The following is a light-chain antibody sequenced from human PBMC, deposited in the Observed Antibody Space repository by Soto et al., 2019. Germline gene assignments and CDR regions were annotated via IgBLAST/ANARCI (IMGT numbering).Light chain of an antibody. V-gene: IGKV1-9*01. CDR2: AAS. Sequence: DIQLTQSPSFLSASLGDRVTITCRASQDISHYLAWYQQKPGKVPKLQIYAASTLQSGVPSRFSGSGSGTDFTLTITSLQPEDFATYYCQQLDDYPRTFGQGTRLDI. CDR1: QDISHY. CDR3: QQLDDYPRT. J-gene: IGKJ5*01.